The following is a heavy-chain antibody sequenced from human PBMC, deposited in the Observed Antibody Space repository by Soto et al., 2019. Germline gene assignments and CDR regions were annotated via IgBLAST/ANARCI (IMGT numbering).Heavy chain of an antibody. CDR3: ARLDYSSSRN. D-gene: IGHD6-13*01. J-gene: IGHJ4*02. CDR2: ISDSGGGT. CDR1: GFTFSSYA. Sequence: GGYLSLSCAASGFTFSSYAMTWVRQGPGKGLEWVSGISDSGGGTYYADSVKGRFTISRDNSKNMLYLQMSSLRAEDTALYYCARLDYSSSRNWGQGTLVTVSS. V-gene: IGHV3-23*01.